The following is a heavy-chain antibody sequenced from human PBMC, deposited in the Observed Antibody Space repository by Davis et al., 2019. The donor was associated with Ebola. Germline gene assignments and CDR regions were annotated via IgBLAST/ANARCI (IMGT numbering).Heavy chain of an antibody. CDR2: VNTITG. CDR1: GCTFSNYD. CDR3: ARGPTGHIDY. V-gene: IGHV7-4-1*02. J-gene: IGHJ4*02. Sequence: AASVKVSCKASGCTFSNYDMNWVRQAPGQGLEWMGWVNTITGRYAQGFTGRFFFSMDTSVSTAYLQISSLEADDTAVYYCARGPTGHIDYWGQGTLVTVSS. D-gene: IGHD3-9*01.